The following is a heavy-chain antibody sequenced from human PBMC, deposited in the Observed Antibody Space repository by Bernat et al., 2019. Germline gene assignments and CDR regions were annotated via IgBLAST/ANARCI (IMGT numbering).Heavy chain of an antibody. Sequence: QVQLVQSGAEVKKPGASVKVSCKASGYTFTSYAMHWVRQAPGQRLEWMGWINAGNGYTKYSQKFQGRVTITRDTSASTAYMELSSLRSEDTAVYYCARVNVAARPQSFGYWGQGTLVTVSS. D-gene: IGHD6-6*01. CDR3: ARVNVAARPQSFGY. CDR2: INAGNGYT. CDR1: GYTFTSYA. V-gene: IGHV1-3*01. J-gene: IGHJ4*02.